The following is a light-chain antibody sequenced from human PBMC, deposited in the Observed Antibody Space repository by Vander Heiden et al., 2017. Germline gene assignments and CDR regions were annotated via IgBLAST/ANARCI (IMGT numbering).Light chain of an antibody. J-gene: IGKJ2*01. CDR3: MQSLETPRTYT. V-gene: IGKV2-28*01. CDR2: LGS. Sequence: DIVVTESALSLPVTPGEPASISCRSRKSGLHSYGYSHVDWYLQKPGQSPQLLIYLGSHRASRVPDRFSGSGSGTDFTLKISRVQAEDVGIYYCMQSLETPRTYTFGQGTKLEIK. CDR1: KSGLHSYGYSH.